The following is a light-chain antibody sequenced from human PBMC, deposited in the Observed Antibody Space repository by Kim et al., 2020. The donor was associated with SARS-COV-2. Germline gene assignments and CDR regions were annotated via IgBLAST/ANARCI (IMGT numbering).Light chain of an antibody. V-gene: IGLV2-14*03. CDR3: VSYTSSASWV. J-gene: IGLJ3*02. Sequence: QSALTQPASVSESPGWPITISCTGTSSDIGAYTYVSWYRQYPGQAPKLLIYNVNKRPFGVSDRFSGSKSGNTASLTITDLQAEDEADYYCVSYTSSASWVFGGGTQLTVL. CDR2: NVN. CDR1: SSDIGAYTY.